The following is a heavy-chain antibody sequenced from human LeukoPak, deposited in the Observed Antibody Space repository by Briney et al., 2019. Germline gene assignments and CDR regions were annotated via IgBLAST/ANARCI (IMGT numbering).Heavy chain of an antibody. CDR2: ISAYNGNT. D-gene: IGHD3-9*01. Sequence: ASVKVSCKASGYTFTSYGISWVRQAPGQGLEWMGWISAYNGNTNYAQKLQGRVTMTTDTSTSTAYMELRSLRSDDTAVYYCARSQKNYDILTGYYPPGYFDYWGQGTLVTVPS. CDR3: ARSQKNYDILTGYYPPGYFDY. J-gene: IGHJ4*02. V-gene: IGHV1-18*01. CDR1: GYTFTSYG.